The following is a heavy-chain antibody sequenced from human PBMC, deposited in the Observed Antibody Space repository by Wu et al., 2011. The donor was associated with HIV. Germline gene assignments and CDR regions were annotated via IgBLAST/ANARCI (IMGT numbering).Heavy chain of an antibody. CDR3: VRDPHLRCTTTSCYPDAFDV. J-gene: IGHJ3*01. CDR2: INPNNGGT. V-gene: IGHV1-2*02. CDR1: GYTFTDYY. Sequence: QVQLVQSGAEVEKPGASVRVSCKASGYTFTDYYMHWVRQAPGQGLEWMGWINPNNGGTKFAQNFQGRVTLTRDTSITTAYMELSRLGSDDTAMYYCVRDPHLRCTTTSCYPDAFDVWGQGQWSPSL. D-gene: IGHD2-2*01.